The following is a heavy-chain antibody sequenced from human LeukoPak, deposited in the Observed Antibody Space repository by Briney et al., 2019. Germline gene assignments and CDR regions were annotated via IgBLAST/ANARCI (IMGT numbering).Heavy chain of an antibody. J-gene: IGHJ4*02. CDR1: GVTFSSDA. CDR3: AKDRGGGYSSSSTGFDY. D-gene: IGHD6-6*01. Sequence: GAALRLSCAASGVTFSSDAMSWVRQAPGKGLEWVSPISSSGGSTYYADSVKGRFTTSRDNSNNTLFLQMNSLRADDTAVFYCAKDRGGGYSSSSTGFDYWGQGTLVTVSS. CDR2: ISSSGGST. V-gene: IGHV3-23*01.